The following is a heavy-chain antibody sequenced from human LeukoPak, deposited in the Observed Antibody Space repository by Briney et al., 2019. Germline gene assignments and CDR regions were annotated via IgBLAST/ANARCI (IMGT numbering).Heavy chain of an antibody. CDR1: GGSITSNIYY. CDR2: IYYTGTT. J-gene: IGHJ3*01. Sequence: SETLSLTCTVSGGSITSNIYYWSWIRQPPGKGLGWTGSIYYTGTTYYNTSLKSRVTISVDTSKSQFSLKLTSVTAADTAIYYCARRIASAPRYAFDVWGRGTMVTVSS. D-gene: IGHD6-13*01. CDR3: ARRIASAPRYAFDV. V-gene: IGHV4-39*01.